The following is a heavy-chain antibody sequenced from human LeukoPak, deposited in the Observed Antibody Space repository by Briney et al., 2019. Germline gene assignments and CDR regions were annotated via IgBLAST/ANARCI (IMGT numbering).Heavy chain of an antibody. CDR3: AREGDYDFWSGPLDY. CDR2: ISYGGSNK. CDR1: GFTFSSYA. Sequence: GGSLRLSCAASGFTFSSYAMHWVRQAPGKGLEWVAVISYGGSNKYYADSVKGRFTISRDNSKNTLYLQMNSLRAEDTAVYYCAREGDYDFWSGPLDYWGQGTLVTVSS. J-gene: IGHJ4*02. V-gene: IGHV3-30*04. D-gene: IGHD3-3*01.